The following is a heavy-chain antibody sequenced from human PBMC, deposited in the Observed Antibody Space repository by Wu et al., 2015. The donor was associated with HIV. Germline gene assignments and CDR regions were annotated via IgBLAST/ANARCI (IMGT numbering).Heavy chain of an antibody. CDR2: FIPMFGTA. V-gene: IGHV1-69*05. J-gene: IGHJ4*02. CDR1: GATFISYT. D-gene: IGHD3-10*01. Sequence: QVQLMQSGAEVKKPGSSVKVSCKASGATFISYTITWVRQAPGQGLEWMGGFIPMFGTANYAQKFQGRLTITTDESTATGYMELSSLRSEDTAVYYCARDRFYGSGTYLYWGQGTLVTVSS. CDR3: ARDRFYGSGTYLY.